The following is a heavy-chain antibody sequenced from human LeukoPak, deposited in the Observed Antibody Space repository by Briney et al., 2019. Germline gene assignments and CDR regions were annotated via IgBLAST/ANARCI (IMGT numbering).Heavy chain of an antibody. CDR3: TTGRAAAGMRRFVEMATIEQRSKNTGQYYFDY. D-gene: IGHD5-24*01. V-gene: IGHV3-15*01. J-gene: IGHJ4*02. Sequence: PGGSLRLSCAASGFTFSNARMSWVRQAPGKGLEWVGRITCKTDGRTTDYAAPVKGRFTISRDDSKNTLYLQMNSLKTEDTAVYYCTTGRAAAGMRRFVEMATIEQRSKNTGQYYFDYWGQGTLVTVSS. CDR2: ITCKTDGRTT. CDR1: GFTFSNAR.